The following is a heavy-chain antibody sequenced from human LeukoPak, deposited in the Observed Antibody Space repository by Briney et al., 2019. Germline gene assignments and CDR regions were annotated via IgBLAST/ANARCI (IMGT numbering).Heavy chain of an antibody. J-gene: IGHJ4*02. CDR2: SYSGCST. CDR3: ARDSRSILPSD. CDR1: GFTVSSNY. V-gene: IGHV3-66*01. Sequence: GGSLRLSCAVSGFTVSSNYMNWVRQGPGKGLEWVSVSYSGCSTYYVDYVKGRLTLSRDNSKNTLYLQMNSLRAEDTAVYYCARDSRSILPSDCDQGTLVTASS. D-gene: IGHD2-21*01.